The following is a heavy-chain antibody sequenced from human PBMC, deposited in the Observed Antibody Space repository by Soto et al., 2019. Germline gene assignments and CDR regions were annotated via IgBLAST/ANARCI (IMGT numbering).Heavy chain of an antibody. D-gene: IGHD3-3*01. Sequence: GGSLRLSCAASGFTFSNAWMSWVRQAPGKGLEWVGRIKSKTDGGTTDYAAPVKGRFTISRDDSKNTLYLQMNSLKTEDTAVYYCTTKGTNFWSYYYYYGMDVWGQGTTVTVSS. J-gene: IGHJ6*02. CDR3: TTKGTNFWSYYYYYGMDV. CDR1: GFTFSNAW. CDR2: IKSKTDGGTT. V-gene: IGHV3-15*01.